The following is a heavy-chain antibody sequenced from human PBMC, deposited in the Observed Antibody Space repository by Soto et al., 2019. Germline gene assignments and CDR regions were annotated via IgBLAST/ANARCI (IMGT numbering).Heavy chain of an antibody. V-gene: IGHV1-69*13. D-gene: IGHD3-3*01. J-gene: IGHJ6*02. CDR1: GGTFSSYA. CDR2: IIPIFGTA. Sequence: SVKVSCKASGGTFSSYAISWVRQAPGQGLEWMGGIIPIFGTANYAQKFQGRVTITADESTSTAYMELSSLRSEDTAVYYCARGDYDFWSGRFYYYYGMDVWGQGTTVTVSS. CDR3: ARGDYDFWSGRFYYYYGMDV.